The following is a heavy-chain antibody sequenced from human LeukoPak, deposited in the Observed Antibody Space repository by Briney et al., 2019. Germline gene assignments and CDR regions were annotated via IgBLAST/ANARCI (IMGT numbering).Heavy chain of an antibody. J-gene: IGHJ6*02. CDR2: IYYSGST. Sequence: PSETLSLTCTVSGGSIRSSSYYWGWIRQPPGKGLEWIGSIYYSGSTYYNPSLKSRVTISVDTSKNQFSLKLSSVTAADTAVYCCARPPYYGNYGMDVWGQGTTVTVSS. CDR3: ARPPYYGNYGMDV. V-gene: IGHV4-39*01. CDR1: GGSIRSSSYY. D-gene: IGHD3-10*01.